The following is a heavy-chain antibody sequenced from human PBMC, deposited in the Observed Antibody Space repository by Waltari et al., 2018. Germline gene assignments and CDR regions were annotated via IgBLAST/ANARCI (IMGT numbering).Heavy chain of an antibody. D-gene: IGHD3-10*01. J-gene: IGHJ5*02. CDR2: ISYDGNNK. CDR1: GFTFSNYA. CDR3: ARVRGPGITMVRSRPPPRNWFDP. V-gene: IGHV3-30*01. Sequence: QVQLVESGGGVVQPGRSLRLSCAASGFTFSNYALHWVRQAPGKGLEWVAIISYDGNNKSYADSVKGRFTISRDNSKNTLYLQMNSLRAEDTAVYYCARVRGPGITMVRSRPPPRNWFDPWGQGTLVTVSS.